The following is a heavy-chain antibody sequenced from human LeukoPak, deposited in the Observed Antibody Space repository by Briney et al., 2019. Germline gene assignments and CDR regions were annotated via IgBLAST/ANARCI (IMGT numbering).Heavy chain of an antibody. CDR3: AFEGPVSGYAFDP. D-gene: IGHD5-12*01. Sequence: SETLSLTCAVYGESFSEYYWSRIRQPPGKGLEWIGQINHSGGTNYHPSLKTRVTISLDTSKNQVSLKLRSVTAADTAVYYCAFEGPVSGYAFDPWGQGALVAGSS. CDR1: GESFSEYY. V-gene: IGHV4-34*01. J-gene: IGHJ5*02. CDR2: INHSGGT.